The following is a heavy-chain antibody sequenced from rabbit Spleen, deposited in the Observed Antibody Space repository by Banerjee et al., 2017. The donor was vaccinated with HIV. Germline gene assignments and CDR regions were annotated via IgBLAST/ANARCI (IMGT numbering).Heavy chain of an antibody. CDR3: WRGVGGDYDL. Sequence: QEQLEESGGDLVQPEGSLTLTCTASGFSFSGNYWMCWVRQAPGKGLEWIACINAGSSGSTYYASWAKGRFTISKTSSTTVTLQMTSLTAADTATYFSWRGVGGDYDLWGQGTLVTVS. CDR1: GFSFSGNYW. CDR2: INAGSSGST. J-gene: IGHJ3*01. V-gene: IGHV1S45*01. D-gene: IGHD2-1*01.